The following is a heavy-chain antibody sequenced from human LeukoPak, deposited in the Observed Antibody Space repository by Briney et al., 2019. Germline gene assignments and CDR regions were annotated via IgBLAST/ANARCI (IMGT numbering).Heavy chain of an antibody. CDR2: ISAYNGNT. CDR3: ARCGGGSCYTVYFDY. Sequence: ASVKVSCKASGYTFSGYYMHWVRQAPGQGLEWMGWISAYNGNTNYAQKLQGRVTMTTDTSTSTAYMELRSLRSDDTAVYYCARCGGGSCYTVYFDYWGQGTLVTVSS. D-gene: IGHD2-15*01. J-gene: IGHJ4*02. V-gene: IGHV1-18*01. CDR1: GYTFSGYY.